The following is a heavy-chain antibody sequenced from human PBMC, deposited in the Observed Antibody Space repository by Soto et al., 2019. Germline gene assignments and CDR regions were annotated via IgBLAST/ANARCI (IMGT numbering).Heavy chain of an antibody. Sequence: GSVKVSCKASGYTFTSYGITWVRQAPGQGLEWMGWISANNGNTNYAQRLQGRVTMTTDTSTSTAYMELRSLSSDDTAIYYCARDVVIVAGRCFDPWGQGTLVTVSS. CDR3: ARDVVIVAGRCFDP. V-gene: IGHV1-18*01. D-gene: IGHD6-19*01. J-gene: IGHJ5*02. CDR1: GYTFTSYG. CDR2: ISANNGNT.